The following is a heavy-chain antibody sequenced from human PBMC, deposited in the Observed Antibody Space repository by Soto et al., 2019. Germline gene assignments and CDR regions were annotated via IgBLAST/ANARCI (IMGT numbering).Heavy chain of an antibody. Sequence: QVQLVQSGAEVKKPGSSVKVSCKASGGTFSSYTLNWVRQAPGPGLEWMEGIIPMFGTTDYAEKFQGRVTITADESTSTAYMELTGLRSEDTAFYYCARDGAGMGATSDYWGQGTLVTVSS. CDR3: ARDGAGMGATSDY. V-gene: IGHV1-69*12. CDR1: GGTFSSYT. CDR2: IIPMFGTT. D-gene: IGHD1-26*01. J-gene: IGHJ4*02.